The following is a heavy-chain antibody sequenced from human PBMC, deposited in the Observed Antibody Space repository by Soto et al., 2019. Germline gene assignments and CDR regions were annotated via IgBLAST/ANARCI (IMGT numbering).Heavy chain of an antibody. J-gene: IGHJ4*02. CDR3: ARDYMRCVIDACYGPSDY. CDR1: GDTFSPYT. D-gene: IGHD2-15*01. Sequence: QVQLVHSGAEVKRPGSSVRVSCKTSGDTFSPYTFTWVRQAPGQGLEWLGRIIPAHDITNYAQNYQGRVTITADKSTNTDYMELSSLRSEDTAIYYCARDYMRCVIDACYGPSDYWGQGTLVTVSS. V-gene: IGHV1-69*04. CDR2: IIPAHDIT.